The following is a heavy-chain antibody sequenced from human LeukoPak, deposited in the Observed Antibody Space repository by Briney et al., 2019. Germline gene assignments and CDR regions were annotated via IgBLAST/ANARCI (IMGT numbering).Heavy chain of an antibody. CDR2: ISGIGAST. CDR1: GFTFSSYA. D-gene: IGHD2-15*01. J-gene: IGHJ4*02. V-gene: IGHV3-23*01. CDR3: AKEYCSGASCYLDY. Sequence: PGGSLRLSCAASGFTFSSYAMSWVRQAPGKGLEWVSAISGIGASTYYADSVKGRFTISRDNSKNTLFLQMNSLRAEDTAVYYCAKEYCSGASCYLDYWGRGTLVTVSS.